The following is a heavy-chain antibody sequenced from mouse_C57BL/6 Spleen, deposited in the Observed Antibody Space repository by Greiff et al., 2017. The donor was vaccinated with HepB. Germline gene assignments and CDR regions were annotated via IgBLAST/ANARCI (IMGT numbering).Heavy chain of an antibody. CDR2: ISSGSSTI. Sequence: EVMLVESGGGLVKPGGSLKLSCAASGFTFSDYGMHWVRQAPEKGLEWVAYISSGSSTIYYADTVKGRFTISRDNAKNTLFLQMTSLRSEDTAMYYCARGGSSYCYYAMDYWGQGTSVTVSS. V-gene: IGHV5-17*01. J-gene: IGHJ4*01. D-gene: IGHD1-1*01. CDR1: GFTFSDYG. CDR3: ARGGSSYCYYAMDY.